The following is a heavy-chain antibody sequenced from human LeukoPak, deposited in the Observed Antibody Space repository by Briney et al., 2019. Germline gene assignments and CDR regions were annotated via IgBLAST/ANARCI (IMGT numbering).Heavy chain of an antibody. Sequence: SETLSLTCAVYGGSFSGYYWSWIRQPPGKGLEWIGYVYYSGNSGNTYSNPYYSPSLKSRVTISLDTSKNQFSLNLRSVAAADTAVYYCAKSNGYGLVDIWGQGTMVTVSS. D-gene: IGHD3-10*01. CDR3: AKSNGYGLVDI. J-gene: IGHJ3*02. CDR1: GGSFSGYY. V-gene: IGHV4-59*12. CDR2: VYYSGNSGNTYSNP.